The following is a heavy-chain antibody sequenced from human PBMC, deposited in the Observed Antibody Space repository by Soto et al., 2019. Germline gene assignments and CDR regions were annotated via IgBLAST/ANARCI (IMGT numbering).Heavy chain of an antibody. V-gene: IGHV4-61*01. CDR3: ARRVTYGKTFDY. D-gene: IGHD3-10*01. J-gene: IGHJ4*02. CDR1: GGSVSSDSYY. CDR2: IYYTGRT. Sequence: QVHLQESGPGLVKPSETLSLTCTVSGGSVSSDSYYWSWIRQPPGKELEFLGYIYYTGRTNSNPSLESRVTISVDTSKHQFSLQLNSVTPADTAVYYCARRVTYGKTFDYWGQGTLVTVSS.